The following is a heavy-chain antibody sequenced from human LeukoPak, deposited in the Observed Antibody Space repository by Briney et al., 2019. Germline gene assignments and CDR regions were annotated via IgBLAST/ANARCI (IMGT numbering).Heavy chain of an antibody. CDR3: ARDSSYGTFDY. CDR1: GYTFISYD. V-gene: IGHV7-4-1*02. D-gene: IGHD5-18*01. CDR2: INTNTGNP. J-gene: IGHJ4*02. Sequence: ASVKVSCEASGYTFISYDMNWVRQAPGQGLEWMGWINTNTGNPTYAQGFTGRFVFSLDTSVSTAYLQISSLKAEDTAVYYCARDSSYGTFDYWGQGTLVTVSS.